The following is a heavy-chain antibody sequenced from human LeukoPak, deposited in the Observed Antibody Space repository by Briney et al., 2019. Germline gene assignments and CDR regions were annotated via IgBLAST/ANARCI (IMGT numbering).Heavy chain of an antibody. J-gene: IGHJ4*02. CDR2: IKQDGSKK. Sequence: GGSLRLFCVASGFPFSSYWMTWVRQAPGKGLEWVANIKQDGSKKSYVDSVEGRFTISRDNAKNSLYLQMNSLRAEDTAIYYCTRVGYIDEGIDYWGQGTLVTVSS. D-gene: IGHD5-24*01. CDR1: GFPFSSYW. CDR3: TRVGYIDEGIDY. V-gene: IGHV3-7*04.